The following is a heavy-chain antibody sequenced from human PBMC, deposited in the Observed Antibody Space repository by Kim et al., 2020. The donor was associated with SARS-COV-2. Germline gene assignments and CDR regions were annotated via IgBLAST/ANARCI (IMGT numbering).Heavy chain of an antibody. J-gene: IGHJ3*02. CDR2: DGSGI. V-gene: IGHV3-7*01. CDR3: AKTRALDI. D-gene: IGHD3-3*02. Sequence: DGSGIYYADSVKGRFTISRDNAKKSLYLQMNSLRAEDTAVYYCAKTRALDIWGQGTMVTVSS.